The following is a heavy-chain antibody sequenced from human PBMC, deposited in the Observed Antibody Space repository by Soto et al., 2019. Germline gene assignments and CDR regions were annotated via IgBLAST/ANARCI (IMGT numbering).Heavy chain of an antibody. J-gene: IGHJ5*02. CDR1: GFTFSSYA. CDR2: ISGSGGST. CDR3: AKDGRAIAVEENWFDP. Sequence: GGSLRLSCAASGFTFSSYAMSWVRQAPGKGLEWVSAISGSGGSTYYADSVKGRFTISRDNSKNTLYLQMNSLRAEDTAVYYCAKDGRAIAVEENWFDPWGQGTLVTVSS. D-gene: IGHD6-19*01. V-gene: IGHV3-23*01.